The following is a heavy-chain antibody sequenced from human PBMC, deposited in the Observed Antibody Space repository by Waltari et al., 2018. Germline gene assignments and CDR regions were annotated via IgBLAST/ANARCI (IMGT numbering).Heavy chain of an antibody. CDR2: IYHSGST. Sequence: QVQLQESGPGLVKPSETLSLTCAVSGYSISSGYYWGWVRTPPGKGLEVIGSIYHSGSTYYNPSLKSRVTISVDTSKNQFSLKLSSVTAADTAVYYCARPLTDDAFDIWGQGTMVTVSS. D-gene: IGHD7-27*01. CDR1: GYSISSGYY. J-gene: IGHJ3*02. V-gene: IGHV4-38-2*01. CDR3: ARPLTDDAFDI.